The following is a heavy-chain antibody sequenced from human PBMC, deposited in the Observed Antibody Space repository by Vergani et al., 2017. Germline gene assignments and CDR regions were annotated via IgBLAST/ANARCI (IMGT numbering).Heavy chain of an antibody. Sequence: QVQLVQSGAEVKKPGASVKVSCKASGYTFTGYYMHWVRQAPGQGLEWMGWINPNSGGTNYAQKFKGRVTMTRDTSISTAYMELSRLRAEDTAVYYCARSAPQYSSGWYYYWGQGTLVTVSS. D-gene: IGHD6-19*01. CDR1: GYTFTGYY. J-gene: IGHJ4*02. V-gene: IGHV1-2*02. CDR2: INPNSGGT. CDR3: ARSAPQYSSGWYYY.